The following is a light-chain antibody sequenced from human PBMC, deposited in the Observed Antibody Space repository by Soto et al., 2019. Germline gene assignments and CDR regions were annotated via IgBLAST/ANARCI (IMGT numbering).Light chain of an antibody. J-gene: IGKJ4*01. CDR1: QSVRSSY. CDR2: GAF. CDR3: QQYGSSPT. V-gene: IGKV3-20*01. Sequence: EVVLTQSPGTLSLSPGERATLSCRASQSVRSSYLAWYQQKPGQAPRLLIFGAFRRATGIPDRFSGSGSGTDFTLTISGLEPEDFAVYYCQQYGSSPTFGGGTKVEIK.